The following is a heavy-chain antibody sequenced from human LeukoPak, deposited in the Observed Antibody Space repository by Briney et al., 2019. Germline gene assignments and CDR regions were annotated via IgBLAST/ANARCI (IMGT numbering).Heavy chain of an antibody. D-gene: IGHD3-16*01. J-gene: IGHJ4*02. CDR3: AKWTLGDQREHFDY. Sequence: GGSLRLSCAASGFTFSNAWMSWVRQAPGKGLEWVSAISGSGGSTYYADSVKGRFTISRDNSKNTLYLQMNSLRAEDTAVYYCAKWTLGDQREHFDYWGQGTLVTVSS. CDR1: GFTFSNAW. V-gene: IGHV3-23*01. CDR2: ISGSGGST.